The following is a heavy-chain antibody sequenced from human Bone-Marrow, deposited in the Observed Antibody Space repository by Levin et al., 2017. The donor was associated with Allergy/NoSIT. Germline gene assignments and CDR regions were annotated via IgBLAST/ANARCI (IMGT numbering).Heavy chain of an antibody. CDR3: TSHYDSLSGYDHDAFDI. D-gene: IGHD3-3*01. CDR1: GFTVTTSS. J-gene: IGHJ3*02. CDR2: MYGGVSS. V-gene: IGHV3-53*01. Sequence: PGGSLRLSCAVSGFTVTTSSMSWVRQAPGKGLEWVAFMYGGVSSYFADSVKGRFTFSRDSSKNTLYLQMNSLRAEDTALYYCTSHYDSLSGYDHDAFDIWGQGTMVSVSS.